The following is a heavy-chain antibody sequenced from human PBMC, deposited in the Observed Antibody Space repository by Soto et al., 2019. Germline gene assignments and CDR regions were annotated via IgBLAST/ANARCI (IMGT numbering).Heavy chain of an antibody. CDR1: GYTFTGSY. V-gene: IGHV1-2*02. CDR3: ARGGYSSAWALGY. D-gene: IGHD6-19*01. CDR2: INPNGGGA. Sequence: ASVKVSCKASGYTFTGSYIHWVRQAPGQGLEWMGWINPNGGGAKYAQNFQGRVTMTRDTSISTAHMDLSSLRFDDTAVYYRARGGYSSAWALGYWGQGTLVTVSS. J-gene: IGHJ4*02.